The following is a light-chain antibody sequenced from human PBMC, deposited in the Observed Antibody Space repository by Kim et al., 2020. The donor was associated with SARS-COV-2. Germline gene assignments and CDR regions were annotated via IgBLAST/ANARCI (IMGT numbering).Light chain of an antibody. CDR3: QVWDSSTVV. J-gene: IGLJ2*01. Sequence: SYELTQPPSVSVSPGQTASITCSGDKLGDKYACWYQQKPGQSPVLVIYQDSKWPSGIPERFSGSNSGNTATLTISGTQAMDEADYYCQVWDSSTVVFGGG. CDR2: QDS. CDR1: KLGDKY. V-gene: IGLV3-1*01.